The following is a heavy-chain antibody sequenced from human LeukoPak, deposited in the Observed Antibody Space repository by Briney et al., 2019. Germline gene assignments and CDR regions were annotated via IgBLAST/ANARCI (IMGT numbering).Heavy chain of an antibody. CDR3: ARDSYYGSGSSLYNWFDP. CDR2: IIPIFGTA. V-gene: IGHV1-69*13. CDR1: GGTFSSYA. D-gene: IGHD3-10*01. J-gene: IGHJ5*02. Sequence: SVKVSCKASGGTFSSYAISGVRQAPGQGLEWMGGIIPIFGTANYAQKFQGRVTITADESTSTAYMELSSLRSEDTAVYYCARDSYYGSGSSLYNWFDPWGQGTLVTVSS.